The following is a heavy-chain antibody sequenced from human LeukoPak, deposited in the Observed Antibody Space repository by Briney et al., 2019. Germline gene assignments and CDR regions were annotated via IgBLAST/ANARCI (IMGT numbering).Heavy chain of an antibody. CDR2: GFYSGSA. CDR3: ARLRGAMTPVTSDFDY. CDR1: GGSISGSSYY. D-gene: IGHD4-17*01. J-gene: IGHJ4*02. Sequence: PSETLSLTCTVSGGSISGSSYYWAWIRQPPGKGLEWIGRGFYSGSAYYNPSLKSRVTISVDSSKNKFSLNLSSVTAADTAVYYLARLRGAMTPVTSDFDYWGQGTLVTVSS. V-gene: IGHV4-39*01.